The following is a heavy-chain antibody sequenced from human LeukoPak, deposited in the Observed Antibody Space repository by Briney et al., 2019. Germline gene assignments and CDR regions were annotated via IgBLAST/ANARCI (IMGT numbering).Heavy chain of an antibody. Sequence: SETLSLTCTVSGGSVSSYYWSWIRQSPEKGLEWIGFLHYSGTANYNPSLKSRVTISVDTSKNQFSLKLSSVTAADTTVYYCARMYSGYEDYWGQGTLVTVSS. V-gene: IGHV4-59*08. CDR1: GGSVSSYY. CDR3: ARMYSGYEDY. J-gene: IGHJ4*02. CDR2: LHYSGTA. D-gene: IGHD5-12*01.